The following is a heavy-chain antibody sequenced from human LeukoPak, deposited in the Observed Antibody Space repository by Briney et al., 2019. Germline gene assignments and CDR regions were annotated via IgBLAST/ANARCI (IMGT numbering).Heavy chain of an antibody. CDR1: GFTFSSYG. CDR2: ISYDGSSK. Sequence: GGSLRLSCAASGFTFSSYGMHWVRQAPGKGLEWVAVISYDGSSKYYADSVKGRFTISRDNSKNTLYLQMNSLRAEGTAVYYCAKDGHHYYDSSRYYYYFDYWGQGTLVTVSS. V-gene: IGHV3-30*18. J-gene: IGHJ4*02. D-gene: IGHD3-22*01. CDR3: AKDGHHYYDSSRYYYYFDY.